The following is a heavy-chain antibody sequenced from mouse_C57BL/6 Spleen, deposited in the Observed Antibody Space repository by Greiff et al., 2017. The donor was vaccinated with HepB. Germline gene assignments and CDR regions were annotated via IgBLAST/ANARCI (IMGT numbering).Heavy chain of an antibody. CDR2: INPSNGGT. CDR3: ARSEDLVLGFAY. J-gene: IGHJ3*01. D-gene: IGHD4-1*01. Sequence: QVQLQQPGTELVKPGASVKLSCKASGYTFTSYWMHWVKQRPGQGLEWIGNINPSNGGTNYNQKFKSKATLTVDKSSSTAYMPLSRLTSEDSAVYYCARSEDLVLGFAYWGQGTLVTVSS. CDR1: GYTFTSYW. V-gene: IGHV1-53*01.